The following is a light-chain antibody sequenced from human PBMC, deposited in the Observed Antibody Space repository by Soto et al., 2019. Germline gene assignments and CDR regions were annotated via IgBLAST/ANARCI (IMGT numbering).Light chain of an antibody. CDR2: EVS. V-gene: IGLV2-14*01. CDR1: NNDIGGYNY. J-gene: IGLJ1*01. Sequence: QSALTQPPSASGSPGQSVTISCTGTNNDIGGYNYVSWYQHHPGKAPKLIIFEVSNRPSGVSNRFSGSKSGNTASLTISGLQAEDEGDYYCLSHTSSNTRVFGTGTKVTVL. CDR3: LSHTSSNTRV.